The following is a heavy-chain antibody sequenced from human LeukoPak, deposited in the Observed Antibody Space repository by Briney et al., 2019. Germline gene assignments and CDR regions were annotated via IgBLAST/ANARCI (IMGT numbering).Heavy chain of an antibody. D-gene: IGHD5-12*01. CDR1: GFTFSGYT. CDR2: INPSSSYI. J-gene: IGHJ6*04. V-gene: IGHV3-21*01. Sequence: PGGSLRLSCAASGFTFSGYTINWVRQAPGKGLEWVPSINPSSSYIYYADSVEGRFTLSRDNAKNSLYLQMNSLRAEDTAVYYCARDFKYTGLPSLLDVWGKGTTVTVSS. CDR3: ARDFKYTGLPSLLDV.